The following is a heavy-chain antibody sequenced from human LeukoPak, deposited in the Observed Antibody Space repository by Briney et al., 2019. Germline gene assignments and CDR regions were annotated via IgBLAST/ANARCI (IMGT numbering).Heavy chain of an antibody. CDR3: AAENSGAVTTSYYFDY. CDR1: GGTFSSYA. CDR2: IIPICGST. J-gene: IGHJ4*02. Sequence: SVKLSCKASGGTFSSYAISWVRQAPGQGLEWMGGIIPICGSTNYAQTFQGRVTITADKSTSTAYMKLSSLRSEDTAVYYCAAENSGAVTTSYYFDYWGQGTLVTVSS. V-gene: IGHV1-69*06. D-gene: IGHD4-11*01.